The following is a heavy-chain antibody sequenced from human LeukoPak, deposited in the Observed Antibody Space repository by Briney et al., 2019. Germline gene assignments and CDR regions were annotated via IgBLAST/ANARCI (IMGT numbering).Heavy chain of an antibody. D-gene: IGHD6-19*01. J-gene: IGHJ2*01. CDR1: GGSTSSYY. Sequence: SETLSLTCTVSGGSTSSYYWSWIRQPPGKGLERIGYIYYSGSTNYNPSLKSRVTISVDTSKNQFSLKLSSVTAADTAVYYCARDRGSGWYDGYFDLWGRGTLVTVSS. CDR2: IYYSGST. CDR3: ARDRGSGWYDGYFDL. V-gene: IGHV4-59*01.